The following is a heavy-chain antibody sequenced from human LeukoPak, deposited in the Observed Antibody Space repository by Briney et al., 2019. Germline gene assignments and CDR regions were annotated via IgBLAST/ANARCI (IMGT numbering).Heavy chain of an antibody. D-gene: IGHD3-10*01. CDR2: INHSGST. Sequence: SETLSLTCAVYGGSFSGYYWSWIRQPPGKGLEWIGEINHSGSTNHNPSLKSRVTISVDTSKNQFSLKLSSVTAADTAVYYCARWSVRGGALGYYYYYGMDVWGQGTTVTVSS. V-gene: IGHV4-34*01. CDR3: ARWSVRGGALGYYYYYGMDV. J-gene: IGHJ6*02. CDR1: GGSFSGYY.